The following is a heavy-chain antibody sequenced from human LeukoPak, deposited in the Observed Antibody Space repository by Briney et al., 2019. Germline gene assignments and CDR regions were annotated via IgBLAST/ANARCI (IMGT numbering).Heavy chain of an antibody. D-gene: IGHD6-13*01. J-gene: IGHJ6*02. CDR2: IIPIFGTA. Sequence: SVKVSCKASGGTFNSYAISWVRQAPGQGLEWMGGIIPIFGTANYAQKFQGRVTITADESTSTAYMELSSLRSEDTAVYYCARDQNRGIATDWKPYYYYGMDVWGQGTTVTVSS. CDR3: ARDQNRGIATDWKPYYYYGMDV. V-gene: IGHV1-69*13. CDR1: GGTFNSYA.